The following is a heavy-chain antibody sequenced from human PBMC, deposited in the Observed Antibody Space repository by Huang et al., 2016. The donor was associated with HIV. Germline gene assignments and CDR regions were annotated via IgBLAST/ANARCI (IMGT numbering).Heavy chain of an antibody. CDR3: ATKTAAMDI. CDR2: IKKDEREK. D-gene: IGHD1-7*01. V-gene: IGHV3-7*01. CDR1: TLTFGAYW. Sequence: VESGGRLVQPGGSIRLSCVGSTLTFGAYWMSWVRQSQGKGREGVANIKKDEREKYYVESVKGRFNISRDNAKKVLFLEMNNVRVEDTATYYCATKTAAMDIWGQGTTVTVS. J-gene: IGHJ6*02.